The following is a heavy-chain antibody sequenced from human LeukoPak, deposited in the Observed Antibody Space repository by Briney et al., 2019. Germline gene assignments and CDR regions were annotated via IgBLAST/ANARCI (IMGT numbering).Heavy chain of an antibody. D-gene: IGHD6-13*01. V-gene: IGHV1-2*06. Sequence: ASVKVSCKASGYTFTGYHIHWVRQAPGQGLEWMGRINPYSGDTNFAQKFQGRVTMTRDTSITTAYMDLSSLTPDDTAVYLCARDRGSLTRSWYTGYWGQGTQVSVSS. CDR3: ARDRGSLTRSWYTGY. J-gene: IGHJ4*02. CDR2: INPYSGDT. CDR1: GYTFTGYH.